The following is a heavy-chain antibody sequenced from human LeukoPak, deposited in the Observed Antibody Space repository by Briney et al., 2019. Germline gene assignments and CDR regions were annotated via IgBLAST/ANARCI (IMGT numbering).Heavy chain of an antibody. D-gene: IGHD6-13*01. V-gene: IGHV1-69*13. CDR2: IIPIFGTA. CDR3: ARDRIAAESAEYFQH. CDR1: GGSFSSYA. J-gene: IGHJ1*01. Sequence: SVKVSCKASGGSFSSYAISWVRQAPGQGLEWMGGIIPIFGTANYAQKFQGRVTVTADESTSTAYMELSSLRSEDTAVYYRARDRIAAESAEYFQHWGQGTLVTVSS.